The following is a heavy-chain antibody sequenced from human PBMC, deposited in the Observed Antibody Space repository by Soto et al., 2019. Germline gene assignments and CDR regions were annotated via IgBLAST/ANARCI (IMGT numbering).Heavy chain of an antibody. CDR2: ISGSGGST. CDR1: GFTFSSYA. D-gene: IGHD3-10*01. J-gene: IGHJ6*02. CDR3: AKDSTMVRGVNDYYYYYGMDV. Sequence: HPGGSLRLSCAASGFTFSSYAMSWVRQAPGKGLEWVSAISGSGGSTYYADSVKGRFTISRDNSKNTLYLQMNSLRAEDTAVYYCAKDSTMVRGVNDYYYYYGMDVWGQGTTVTVSS. V-gene: IGHV3-23*01.